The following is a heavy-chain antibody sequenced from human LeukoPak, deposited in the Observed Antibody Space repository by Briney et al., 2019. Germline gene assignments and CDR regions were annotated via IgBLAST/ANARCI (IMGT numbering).Heavy chain of an antibody. CDR2: MNPNSGNT. CDR3: ARGMDCSGGSCYYYYYMDV. D-gene: IGHD2-15*01. V-gene: IGHV1-8*03. J-gene: IGHJ6*03. CDR1: GYTFTSYD. Sequence: ASVKVSCKASGYTFTSYDINWVRQATGQGLEWMGWMNPNSGNTGYAQKFQGRVTITRNTSISTAYMELSSLRSEDTAVYYCARGMDCSGGSCYYYYYMDVWGKGTTVTVSS.